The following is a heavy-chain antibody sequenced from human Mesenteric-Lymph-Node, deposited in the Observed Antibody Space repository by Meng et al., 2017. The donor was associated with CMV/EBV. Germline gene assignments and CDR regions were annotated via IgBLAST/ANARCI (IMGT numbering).Heavy chain of an antibody. CDR3: ARERAARPGNWFDP. CDR1: GGTFSSYS. J-gene: IGHJ5*02. V-gene: IGHV1-69*04. D-gene: IGHD6-6*01. CDR2: IIPILGIA. Sequence: SVKVSCKASGGTFSSYSISWVRQAPGQGFEWMGRIIPILGIAKGRVKIIADKSTSTANMELSSLRSEDTAVYYCARERAARPGNWFDPWGQGTLVTVSS.